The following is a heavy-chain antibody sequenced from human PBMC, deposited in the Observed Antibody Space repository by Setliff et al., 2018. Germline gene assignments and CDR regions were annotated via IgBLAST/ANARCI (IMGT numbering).Heavy chain of an antibody. V-gene: IGHV4-39*02. CDR1: GDPISNTGYY. Sequence: PSETLSLTCIVAGDPISNTGYYWGWIRQPPGKGLEWIGRIYNSGTTNYNPSLKSRVTISADTSNNSFSLNLFSVTAADTAVYYCAGRDYSGGDSWGHGILVTVSS. D-gene: IGHD4-4*01. CDR3: AGRDYSGGDS. CDR2: IYNSGTT. J-gene: IGHJ5*01.